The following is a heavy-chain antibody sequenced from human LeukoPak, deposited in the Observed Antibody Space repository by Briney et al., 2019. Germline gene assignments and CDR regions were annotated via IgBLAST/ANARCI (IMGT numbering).Heavy chain of an antibody. CDR1: GGSISSSNW. CDR2: IYHSGST. CDR3: ARVSSVAGYYFDY. V-gene: IGHV4-4*02. J-gene: IGHJ4*02. Sequence: SGTLSLTCAVSGGSISSSNWWSWVRQPPGKGLEWIGEIYHSGSTNYNPSLKSRVTISVDKSKNQFSLKLSSVTAADTAVYYCARVSSVAGYYFDYWGQGTLVTVSP. D-gene: IGHD6-19*01.